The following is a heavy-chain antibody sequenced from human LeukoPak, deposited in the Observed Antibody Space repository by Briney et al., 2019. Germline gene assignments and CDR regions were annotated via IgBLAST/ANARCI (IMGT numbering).Heavy chain of an antibody. V-gene: IGHV1-2*02. CDR2: INPNSGGT. CDR1: GYTFTGYY. Sequence: ASVKVSCKASGYTFTGYYMHWVRQAPGQGLEWMGWINPNSGGTNYAQKFQGRVTMTRDTSISTAYMELSGLISDDTAVYYCAKDRAEYYDILTGVSRWFDPWGQGTLVTVSS. D-gene: IGHD3-9*01. J-gene: IGHJ5*02. CDR3: AKDRAEYYDILTGVSRWFDP.